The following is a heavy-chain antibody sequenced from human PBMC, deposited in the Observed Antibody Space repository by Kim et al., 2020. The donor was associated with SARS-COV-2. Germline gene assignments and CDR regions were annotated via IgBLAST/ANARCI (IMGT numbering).Heavy chain of an antibody. CDR2: IYPGDSDT. Sequence: GESLKISCKGSGYNFPSYWIGWVRQMPGKGLEWMGIIYPGDSDTRYSPSFQGQVTISADKSTTTAYLQWSSLKASDTAMYYCARSSGPYDYYFDYWGQGTLLTVSS. J-gene: IGHJ4*02. D-gene: IGHD3-16*01. CDR3: ARSSGPYDYYFDY. CDR1: GYNFPSYW. V-gene: IGHV5-51*01.